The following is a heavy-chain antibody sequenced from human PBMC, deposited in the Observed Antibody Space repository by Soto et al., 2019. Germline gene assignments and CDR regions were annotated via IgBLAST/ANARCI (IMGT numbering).Heavy chain of an antibody. CDR1: GYTFTSYY. Sequence: ASVKVSCKASGYTFTSYYIHWVRQAPGQGLEWMGIINPRGGITTYAQKFQGRLTMTGDTSTSTVYMELSSLTSEDTAMYHCASSPAYGSSWYGIPPDLSHGMDVWGQGTTVTVSS. D-gene: IGHD6-13*01. V-gene: IGHV1-46*01. CDR2: INPRGGIT. CDR3: ASSPAYGSSWYGIPPDLSHGMDV. J-gene: IGHJ6*02.